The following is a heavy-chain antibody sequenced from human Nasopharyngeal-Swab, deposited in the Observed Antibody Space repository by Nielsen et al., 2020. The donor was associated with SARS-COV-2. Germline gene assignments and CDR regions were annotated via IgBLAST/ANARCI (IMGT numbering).Heavy chain of an antibody. Sequence: GGSLRLSCAASGFTFSSYGMHWVRQAPGKGLEWVAVISYDGSNKYYADSVKGRFTISRDSSKNTLYLQMNSLRAEDTAVYYCAKPHGGATYSPFFNYWGQGTLVTVSS. V-gene: IGHV3-30*18. CDR3: AKPHGGATYSPFFNY. CDR2: ISYDGSNK. J-gene: IGHJ4*02. D-gene: IGHD1-26*01. CDR1: GFTFSSYG.